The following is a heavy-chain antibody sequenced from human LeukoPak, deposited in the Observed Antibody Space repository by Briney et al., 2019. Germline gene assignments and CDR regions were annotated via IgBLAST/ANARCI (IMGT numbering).Heavy chain of an antibody. J-gene: IGHJ4*02. CDR2: INPSGGST. V-gene: IGHV1-46*01. CDR1: GYTFTSYY. D-gene: IGHD4-17*01. CDR3: ARPTVYYGDYVASFDY. Sequence: ASVKVSCKASGYTFTSYYIHWVRQAPGQGLEWMGKINPSGGSTSYAQKFQGRVTMTRDTSTSTVYMDLSSLRSEDTAVYYCARPTVYYGDYVASFDYWGQGTLVTVSS.